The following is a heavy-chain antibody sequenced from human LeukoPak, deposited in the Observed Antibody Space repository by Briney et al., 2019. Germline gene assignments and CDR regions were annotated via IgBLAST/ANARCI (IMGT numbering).Heavy chain of an antibody. Sequence: GGSLRLSCAASGFTFSSYAMSWVRQAPGKGLEWVSSMSGSGSSTYYADSVKGRFTISRDNSKNTLYLQMNSLRAEDTAVYYCAKGLLIAAAIRYWHFDLWGRGTLVTVSS. CDR2: MSGSGSST. CDR1: GFTFSSYA. CDR3: AKGLLIAAAIRYWHFDL. D-gene: IGHD6-13*01. J-gene: IGHJ2*01. V-gene: IGHV3-23*01.